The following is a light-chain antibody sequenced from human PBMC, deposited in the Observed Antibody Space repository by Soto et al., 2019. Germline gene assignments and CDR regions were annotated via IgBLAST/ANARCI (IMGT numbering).Light chain of an antibody. Sequence: QSAPTQPPSASGSPGQSATISCTGTSSDVGGYNYVSWYQQYPGKAPKLMIYEVSKRPSGVPGRFSGSKSGNTASRTVSGLQAEDEADYYCSSYAGSSTWVFGGGTKLTVL. CDR1: SSDVGGYNY. CDR3: SSYAGSSTWV. V-gene: IGLV2-8*01. J-gene: IGLJ2*01. CDR2: EVS.